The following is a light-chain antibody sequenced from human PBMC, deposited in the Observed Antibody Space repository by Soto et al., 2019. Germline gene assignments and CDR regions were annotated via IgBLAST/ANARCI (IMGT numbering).Light chain of an antibody. CDR3: CSYAGSFVV. Sequence: QSALTQPRSVSGSPGQSVTISCTGTSSDVGGYNYVSWYQQHPVKAPKLMIYDVSKRPSGVPDRFSGSKSGNTASLTISVLQAEDEADYYCCSYAGSFVVFGGGTKLTVL. CDR1: SSDVGGYNY. CDR2: DVS. V-gene: IGLV2-11*01. J-gene: IGLJ2*01.